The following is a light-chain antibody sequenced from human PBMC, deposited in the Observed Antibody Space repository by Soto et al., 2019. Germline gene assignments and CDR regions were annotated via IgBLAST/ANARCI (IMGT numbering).Light chain of an antibody. CDR1: SSDFGAYNS. J-gene: IGLJ1*01. V-gene: IGLV2-23*01. CDR2: KGT. Sequence: QSALAQPASVSGSPGQSITISCTGTSSDFGAYNSVSWYQQHPHKAPQVIIYKGTQRPSGVSNRFSGSTSGNAASLTISGLQADDEADYFCCSSAPESTYVFGNGTKLTVL. CDR3: CSSAPESTYV.